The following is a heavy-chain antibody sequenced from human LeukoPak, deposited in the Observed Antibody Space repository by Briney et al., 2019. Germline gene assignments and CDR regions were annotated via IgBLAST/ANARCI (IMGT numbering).Heavy chain of an antibody. Sequence: GGSLRLSCAASGFTFSDYEVNWVRQAPGKGLEWVSCISTSGSTTYYADSVKGRFTISRDNAKNSLFLQMNTLTAEDTAVYYCARGALHVFDYWGQGTPVTVSS. CDR3: ARGALHVFDY. CDR2: ISTSGSTT. V-gene: IGHV3-48*03. CDR1: GFTFSDYE. D-gene: IGHD3-10*02. J-gene: IGHJ4*02.